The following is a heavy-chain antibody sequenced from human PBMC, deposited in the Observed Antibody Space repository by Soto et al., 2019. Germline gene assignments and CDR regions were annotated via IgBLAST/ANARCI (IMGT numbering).Heavy chain of an antibody. D-gene: IGHD1-1*01. CDR3: ARDTRKEKASTGAQDL. CDR1: GASINSEGYS. V-gene: IGHV4-31*03. Sequence: QVQLQESGPGLVKPSQTLSLTCSVSGASINSEGYSWTWIRQHPGKGLEWIGFIFYSGSTSYNPSLKSRLTISIDTSKNQFSLKLNSVTAADTAVYYCARDTRKEKASTGAQDLWGQGMLVTVSS. CDR2: IFYSGST. J-gene: IGHJ5*02.